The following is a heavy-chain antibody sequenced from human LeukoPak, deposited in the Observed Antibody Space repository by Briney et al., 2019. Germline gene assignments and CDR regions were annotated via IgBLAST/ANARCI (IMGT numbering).Heavy chain of an antibody. D-gene: IGHD5-18*01. CDR2: IKSKTDGGTT. CDR3: TTRGQLWTAQFDY. J-gene: IGHJ4*02. V-gene: IGHV3-15*01. Sequence: GGSLRLSCAASGFTFSNAWMSWVRQAPGKGLEWVGRIKSKTDGGTTDYAAPVKGRFTISRDDSKNTLYLQMNSLKTEDTAVYYCTTRGQLWTAQFDYWGQGTLVTVSS. CDR1: GFTFSNAW.